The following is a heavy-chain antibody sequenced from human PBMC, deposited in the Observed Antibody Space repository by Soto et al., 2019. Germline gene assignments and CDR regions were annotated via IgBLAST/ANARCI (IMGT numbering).Heavy chain of an antibody. J-gene: IGHJ6*02. CDR2: IYYSGST. CDR1: GGSVSSGSYY. CDR3: ARDHGYCSGGSCYFGYYYGMDV. D-gene: IGHD2-15*01. Sequence: SETLSLTCTVSGGSVSSGSYYWSWIRQPPGKGLEWIGYIYYSGSTNYNPSLKSRVTISVDTSKNQFSLKLSSVTAADTAVYYCARDHGYCSGGSCYFGYYYGMDVWGQGTTVTVSS. V-gene: IGHV4-61*01.